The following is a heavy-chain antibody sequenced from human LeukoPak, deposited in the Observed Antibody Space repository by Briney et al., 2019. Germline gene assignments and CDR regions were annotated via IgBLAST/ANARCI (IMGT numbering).Heavy chain of an antibody. CDR1: GFTFSSYA. V-gene: IGHV3-23*01. D-gene: IGHD2-21*01. CDR3: TNGGLMPGLVFLVSFDY. J-gene: IGHJ4*02. CDR2: LCDSGGST. Sequence: GGSLRLSCADSGFTFSSYAMCWVRAAPGKGVERVSSLCDSGGSTYFADSVKGRFTISRDNSKNTLYLQMNSLRAEDTALYYCTNGGLMPGLVFLVSFDYWGQGTLVSVSS.